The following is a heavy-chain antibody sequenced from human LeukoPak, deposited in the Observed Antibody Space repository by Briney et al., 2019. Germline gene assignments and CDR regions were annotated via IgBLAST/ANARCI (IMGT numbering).Heavy chain of an antibody. CDR3: ARVTGYMIEDYFDY. CDR2: IDYSGST. Sequence: SETLSLTCTVSGGSFTPYYWSWIRQPPGKGLEWIGHIDYSGSTNYNPSLKSRVTISLDTSKNQFSLKLTSMTAADTAVYYCARVTGYMIEDYFDYWGQGTLVTVSS. CDR1: GGSFTPYY. D-gene: IGHD3-22*01. V-gene: IGHV4-59*01. J-gene: IGHJ4*02.